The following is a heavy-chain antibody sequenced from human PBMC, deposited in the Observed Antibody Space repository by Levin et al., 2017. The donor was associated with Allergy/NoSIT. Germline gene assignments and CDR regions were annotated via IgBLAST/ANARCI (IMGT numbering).Heavy chain of an antibody. CDR1: GYSFNSFG. V-gene: IGHV1-18*01. J-gene: IGHJ4*02. D-gene: IGHD3-10*01. CDR2: ISTSSPYS. CDR3: AREWFRTFDY. Sequence: GESLKISCKASGYSFNSFGIIWVRQAPGQGLEWVGWISTSSPYSNYAENFQGRATMTIDTSTTTAYMELRSLRSDDTAVYYCAREWFRTFDYWGQGTPVTVSS.